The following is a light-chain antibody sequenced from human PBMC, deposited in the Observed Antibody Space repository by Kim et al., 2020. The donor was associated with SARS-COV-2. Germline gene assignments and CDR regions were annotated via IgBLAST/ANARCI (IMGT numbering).Light chain of an antibody. J-gene: IGLJ2*01. CDR2: DVS. V-gene: IGLV2-14*03. CDR1: NSDVGGYNY. CDR3: SSYTSTTTLV. Sequence: GQSFTISCTGTNSDVGGYNYVSWYQQHPDKAPKLMIYDVSNRPSGISNRFSGSKSGNTASLTISGLQAEDEADYYCSSYTSTTTLVFGGGTQLTVL.